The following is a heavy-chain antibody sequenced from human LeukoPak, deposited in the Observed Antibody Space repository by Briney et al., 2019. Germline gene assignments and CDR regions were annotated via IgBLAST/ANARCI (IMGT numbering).Heavy chain of an antibody. CDR3: ARRSGYSYGYGPLVY. CDR1: GGSFSGYY. J-gene: IGHJ4*02. V-gene: IGHV4-34*01. CDR2: INHSGST. D-gene: IGHD5-18*01. Sequence: PSETLSLTCAVYGGSFSGYYWSWIRQPPGKGLEWIGEINHSGSTNYNPSLKSRVTISVDTSKNQFSLKLSSVTAADTAVYYCARRSGYSYGYGPLVYWGQGTLVTVSS.